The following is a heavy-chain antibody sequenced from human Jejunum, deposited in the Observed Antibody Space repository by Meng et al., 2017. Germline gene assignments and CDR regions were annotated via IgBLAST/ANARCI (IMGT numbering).Heavy chain of an antibody. CDR3: ARDLLGPAIAASGYFDP. V-gene: IGHV4-4*02. CDR2: IYHTGST. D-gene: IGHD5-12*01. J-gene: IGHJ5*02. CDR1: GGSISDSNW. Sequence: QVQLKESGPGLVKPSGTLSLPCAVAGGSISDSNWWSWVRQPPGKGLEWIGEIYHTGSTNYNPSLKSRVTMSLDKSKNQFFLDLTSVTAADTAVYYCARDLLGPAIAASGYFDPWGQGTLVTVSS.